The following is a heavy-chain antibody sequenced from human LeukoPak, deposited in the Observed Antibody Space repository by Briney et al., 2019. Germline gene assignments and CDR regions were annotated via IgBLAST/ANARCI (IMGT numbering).Heavy chain of an antibody. Sequence: AGSLRLSCAASGFIFSTYGMYWVRQAPGKGLEWVAFIRHDGSIKNYADSVKGRSTISRDNSKNTLYLQMNSLRAEDTAVYYCAKDSLADIDYWGQGTLVTVSS. CDR2: IRHDGSIK. CDR1: GFIFSTYG. J-gene: IGHJ4*02. D-gene: IGHD3-16*01. CDR3: AKDSLADIDY. V-gene: IGHV3-30*02.